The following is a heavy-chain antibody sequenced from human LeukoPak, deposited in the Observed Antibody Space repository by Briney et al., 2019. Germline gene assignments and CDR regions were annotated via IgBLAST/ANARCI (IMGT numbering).Heavy chain of an antibody. V-gene: IGHV4-59*01. J-gene: IGHJ4*02. Sequence: SETLSLTCTVSSASISSYYWGWIRQSPGKGLEWIGYIQNTGGTNYNPSLKSRVSISKDTSKNQFSRQLSSVTAADTAVYYCVKHGSGWSFDYWGLGTLVTVSS. CDR3: VKHGSGWSFDY. CDR2: IQNTGGT. CDR1: SASISSYY. D-gene: IGHD6-19*01.